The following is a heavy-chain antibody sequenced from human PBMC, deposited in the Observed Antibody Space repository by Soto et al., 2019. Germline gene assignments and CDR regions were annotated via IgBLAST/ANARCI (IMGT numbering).Heavy chain of an antibody. V-gene: IGHV3-33*01. Sequence: QVQLVESGGGVVQPGRSLRLSCAASGFTFSSYGMHWVRQAPGKGLEWVAVIWYDGSNKYYADSVKGRFTISRDNSKNTLYLQMNSLRAEDTAVYYCARISDSSGYVRAFDIWGQGTMVTVSS. CDR3: ARISDSSGYVRAFDI. D-gene: IGHD3-22*01. J-gene: IGHJ3*02. CDR2: IWYDGSNK. CDR1: GFTFSSYG.